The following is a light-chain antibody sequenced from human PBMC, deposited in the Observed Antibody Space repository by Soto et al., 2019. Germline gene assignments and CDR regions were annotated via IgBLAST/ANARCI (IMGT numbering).Light chain of an antibody. CDR1: QSISRY. Sequence: DIQMTQSPPTLSASVGDRVIIASRVNQSISRYLNWYQQRPGRAPKLLISAASNLQSGVPSRFSGSGSGTDFTLTISSLLPEDFATYRCLQIYSTPYTFGQGTKVEMK. J-gene: IGKJ2*01. CDR2: AAS. V-gene: IGKV1-39*01. CDR3: LQIYSTPYT.